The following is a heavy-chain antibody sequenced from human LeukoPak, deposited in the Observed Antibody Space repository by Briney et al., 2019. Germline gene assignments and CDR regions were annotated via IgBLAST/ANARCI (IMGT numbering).Heavy chain of an antibody. CDR1: GFIFSDYS. J-gene: IGHJ3*02. D-gene: IGHD3-9*01. CDR3: ARGHDILTGYDAFDI. CDR2: ITTSRDQ. V-gene: IGHV3-21*06. Sequence: GGSLRLSCAASGFIFSDYSMGWVRQAPGKGLEWVSSITTSRDQYHADSVKGRFTVSRDNAKSSVYLQMDSLRADDTAVYYCARGHDILTGYDAFDIWGQGTMVTVSS.